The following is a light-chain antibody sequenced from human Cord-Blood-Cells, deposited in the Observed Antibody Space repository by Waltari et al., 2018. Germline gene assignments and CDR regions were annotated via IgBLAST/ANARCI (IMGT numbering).Light chain of an antibody. J-gene: IGLJ2*01. Sequence: SYELTQPPSVSVSPGQTASITCSGDKLGDKYACWYQQKPGQSPVLVIYQDSNRPSGIRERFSGSNSGNTATLTISGTQAMDEADYYCQAWDSSHVVFGGGTKLTIL. CDR2: QDS. CDR1: KLGDKY. V-gene: IGLV3-1*01. CDR3: QAWDSSHVV.